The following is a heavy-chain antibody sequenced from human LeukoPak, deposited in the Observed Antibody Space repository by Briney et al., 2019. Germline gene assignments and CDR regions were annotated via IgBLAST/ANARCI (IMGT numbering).Heavy chain of an antibody. D-gene: IGHD3-16*01. CDR2: INHNENVN. V-gene: IGHV3-7*03. CDR3: ARGGGLDV. Sequence: GGSLRLSCAASGFTFSSYWMNWARQAPGKGLEWVASINHNENVNYYVDSVKGRFAISRDNAKNSLYLQMSNLRAEDTAVYFCARGGGLDVWGQGATVTVSS. CDR1: GFTFSSYW. J-gene: IGHJ6*02.